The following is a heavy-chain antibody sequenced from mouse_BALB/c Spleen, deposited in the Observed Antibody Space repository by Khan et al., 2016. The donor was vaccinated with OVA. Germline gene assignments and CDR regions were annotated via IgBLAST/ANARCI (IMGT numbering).Heavy chain of an antibody. Sequence: QVQLQQSGPELKKPGETVKISCKASGYTFTNYGMNWVKQAPGKGLKWMGWINTYTGEPTYADDFKGRFAFSLKTSASTAYLQINNLKNEDTATYFCARPPYFSYVMVYWGQGTSVTVSS. J-gene: IGHJ4*01. CDR3: ARPPYFSYVMVY. V-gene: IGHV9-3-1*01. CDR2: INTYTGEP. CDR1: GYTFTNYG. D-gene: IGHD2-10*01.